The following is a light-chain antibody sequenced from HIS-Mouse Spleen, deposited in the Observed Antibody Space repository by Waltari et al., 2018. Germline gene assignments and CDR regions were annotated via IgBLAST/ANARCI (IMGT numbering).Light chain of an antibody. V-gene: IGLV3-10*01. CDR1: SLPKKY. CDR2: EDS. Sequence: SYELTQPPSVSVSPGQTARITCSGDSLPKKYAYWYQKKSGQDHVLVIYEDSKRPSGIPERFSGSSSGTMATLTISGAQVEDEADYYCYSTDSSGNHRVFGGGTKLTVL. J-gene: IGLJ2*01. CDR3: YSTDSSGNHRV.